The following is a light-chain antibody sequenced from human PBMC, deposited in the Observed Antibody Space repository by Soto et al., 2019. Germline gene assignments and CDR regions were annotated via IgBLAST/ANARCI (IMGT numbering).Light chain of an antibody. CDR2: GAS. V-gene: IGKV3-15*01. CDR1: QSVSSN. Sequence: EIVMTQSPATLSVSPGERATLSCRASQSVSSNLAWYQQKPGQAPRLLIYGASTRATGIPARFSGSGSGTEITLTISSLQSEDFAVYYCQQLNYWPRITFGQGTRLEIK. J-gene: IGKJ5*01. CDR3: QQLNYWPRIT.